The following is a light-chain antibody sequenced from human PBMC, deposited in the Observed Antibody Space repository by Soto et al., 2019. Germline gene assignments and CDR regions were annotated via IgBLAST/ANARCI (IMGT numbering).Light chain of an antibody. J-gene: IGKJ3*01. V-gene: IGKV3-15*01. CDR3: QQYTNWPPEIT. Sequence: EMVMTQSPATLSVSPGERATLSCRASQSVSSNLAWYQQKPGQAPRLLIYGASTRATGIPARFNGSGSGTEFALTISSLQSEDFAVYYCQQYTNWPPEITFGPGTKVD. CDR2: GAS. CDR1: QSVSSN.